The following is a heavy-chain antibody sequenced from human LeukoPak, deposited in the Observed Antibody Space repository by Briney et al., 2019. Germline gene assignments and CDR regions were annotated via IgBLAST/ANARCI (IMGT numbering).Heavy chain of an antibody. CDR3: ARLAMVRGVDY. CDR2: ISSSGSTI. CDR1: VFTFSSYS. V-gene: IGHV3-48*04. Sequence: PGGSLRLSCAASVFTFSSYSMNWVRQAPGKGLEWVSYISSSGSTIYYADSVKGRFTISRDNAKNSLYLQMNSLRAEDTAVYYCARLAMVRGVDYWGQGTLVTVSS. J-gene: IGHJ4*02. D-gene: IGHD3-10*01.